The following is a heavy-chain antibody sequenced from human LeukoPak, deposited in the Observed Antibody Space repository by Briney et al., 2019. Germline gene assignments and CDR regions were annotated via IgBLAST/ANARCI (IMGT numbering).Heavy chain of an antibody. CDR2: ISWNSGSI. CDR3: AKDRGSGSYYCYYYGMDV. V-gene: IGHV3-9*01. D-gene: IGHD1-26*01. Sequence: PGGSLRLSCAASGFTFDDYAMHWVRQAPGKGLEWVSGISWNSGSIGYADSVKGRFTISRDNAKNSLYLQMNSLRAEDTALYYCAKDRGSGSYYCYYYGMDVWGQGTTVTVSS. CDR1: GFTFDDYA. J-gene: IGHJ6*02.